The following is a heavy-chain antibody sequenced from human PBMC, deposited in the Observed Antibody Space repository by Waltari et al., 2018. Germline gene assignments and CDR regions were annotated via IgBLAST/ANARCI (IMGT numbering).Heavy chain of an antibody. CDR3: VRGHWGFDY. V-gene: IGHV3-72*01. J-gene: IGHJ4*02. CDR1: GFIFSDHF. Sequence: EVQLDESGGGLVQPGGSLRLSCATSGFIFSDHFMDWVRQTPERGLGWVARRRPRGSGYTTIYAAAGQGRFTSSREVAKNTLFLQMNSLQSEDTAIYFCVRGHWGFDYWGQGAPVTVSS. D-gene: IGHD7-27*01. CDR2: RRPRGSGYTT.